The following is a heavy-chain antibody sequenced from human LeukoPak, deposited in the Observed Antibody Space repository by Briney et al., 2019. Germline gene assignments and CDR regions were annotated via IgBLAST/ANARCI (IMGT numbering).Heavy chain of an antibody. D-gene: IGHD3-3*01. Sequence: GGSLRLSCAASGFTFGSYWMSWVRQAPGKGLEWVANIKQDGSEKYYVDSVKGRFTISRDNAKNSLYLQMNSLRAEDTAVYYCARETYDYYYYYMDVWGKGTTVTISS. V-gene: IGHV3-7*01. CDR3: ARETYDYYYYYMDV. J-gene: IGHJ6*03. CDR1: GFTFGSYW. CDR2: IKQDGSEK.